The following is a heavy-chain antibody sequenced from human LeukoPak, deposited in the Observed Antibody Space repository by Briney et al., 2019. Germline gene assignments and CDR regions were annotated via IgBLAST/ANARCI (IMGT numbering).Heavy chain of an antibody. J-gene: IGHJ5*02. D-gene: IGHD2-15*01. CDR2: TNPNSGGT. CDR3: ARAARQDIVVVLAASGFDP. Sequence: ASVKVSCKASGYTFTGYYMHWVRQAPGQGLEWMGWTNPNSGGTNYAQKFQGRVTMTRDTSISTAYMELSRLRSDDTAVYYCARAARQDIVVVLAASGFDPWGQGPLVPVSS. V-gene: IGHV1-2*02. CDR1: GYTFTGYY.